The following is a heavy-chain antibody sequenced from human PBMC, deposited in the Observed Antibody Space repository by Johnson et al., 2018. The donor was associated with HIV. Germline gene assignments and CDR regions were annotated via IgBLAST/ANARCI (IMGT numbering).Heavy chain of an antibody. CDR2: INYNGGST. J-gene: IGHJ3*02. CDR3: TTADSSGYFDAFDI. D-gene: IGHD3-22*01. Sequence: VQLVESGGGLVQPGRSLRLSCAASGFIYDDYAMHWVRQAPGKGLEWVSGINYNGGSTDYADSVRDRFSISRDNAKNSVYLQMDSLRGEDTAMYYCTTADSSGYFDAFDIWGQGTMVTVSS. CDR1: GFIYDDYA. V-gene: IGHV3-9*01.